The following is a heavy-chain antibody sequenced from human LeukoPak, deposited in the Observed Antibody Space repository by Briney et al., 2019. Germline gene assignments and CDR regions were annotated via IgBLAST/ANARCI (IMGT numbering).Heavy chain of an antibody. V-gene: IGHV3-23*01. D-gene: IGHD4-23*01. CDR3: AKEPNYGGNYYFDF. CDR2: ISGSGRST. J-gene: IGHJ4*02. Sequence: GGSLRLSCAASGFTFSGYAMTWVRQAPGKGLEWVSGISGSGRSTYYADSVKGRFIISRDNSKNTLYLHMTSLRVEDTAVYYCAKEPNYGGNYYFDFWGQGTLVTVSS. CDR1: GFTFSGYA.